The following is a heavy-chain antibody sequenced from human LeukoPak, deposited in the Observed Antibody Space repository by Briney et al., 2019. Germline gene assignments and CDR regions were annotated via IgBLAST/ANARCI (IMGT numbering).Heavy chain of an antibody. CDR3: ASTSYSSSWYFSAFDI. CDR1: GFTFSSYA. Sequence: PGGSLRLSCAASGFTFSSYAIHWVRQAPGKGLEWVAVISYDGSNKYYADSVKGRFTISRDSSKNTLFLQMNSLRAEDTAVYYCASTSYSSSWYFSAFDIWGQGTMVTVSS. V-gene: IGHV3-30-3*01. CDR2: ISYDGSNK. D-gene: IGHD6-13*01. J-gene: IGHJ3*02.